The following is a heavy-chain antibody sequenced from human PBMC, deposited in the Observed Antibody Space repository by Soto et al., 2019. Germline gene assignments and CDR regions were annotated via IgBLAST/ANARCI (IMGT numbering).Heavy chain of an antibody. CDR1: GFTFSSYA. Sequence: EVQLLESGGGLVQPGGSLRLSCAASGFTFSSYAMSWVRQAPGKGLEWVSAISGSGGSTYYADSVKGRFTISRDNSKNTVYLQMNSLRAEDTAVYYCAKDNGRYGDSYGWGQGTLVTVSS. V-gene: IGHV3-23*01. D-gene: IGHD4-17*01. CDR3: AKDNGRYGDSYG. J-gene: IGHJ4*02. CDR2: ISGSGGST.